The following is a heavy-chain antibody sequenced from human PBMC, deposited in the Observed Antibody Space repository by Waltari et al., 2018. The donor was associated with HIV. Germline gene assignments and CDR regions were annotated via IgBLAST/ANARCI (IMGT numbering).Heavy chain of an antibody. V-gene: IGHV3-74*01. J-gene: IGHJ4*02. CDR3: VRGAPFDF. CDR1: GFSFSGNW. CDR2: VMREGGDT. Sequence: EEKLVESGGGLVQPGGSLRLSCAAFGFSFSGNWMHWARQVRGKGLVWVPGVMREGGDTSTPESVKGRLTMSRNNAKNTLYLQMNSLRAEDTAVDYCVRGAPFDFWGQGARVAVSS.